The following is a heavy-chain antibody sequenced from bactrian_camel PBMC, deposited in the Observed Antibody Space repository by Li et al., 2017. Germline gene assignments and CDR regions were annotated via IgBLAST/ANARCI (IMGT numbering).Heavy chain of an antibody. Sequence: DVQLVESGGGSVQAGGSLRLSCVASGVTYNSNCLGWFRRTDEQEREGLAAIVIRDGRTYIADSVKGRFTISQDSTKNTLFLQMNTLKPEDTGMYYCAASRWVTWARELLASDFHFWGQGTQVTVS. CDR2: IVIRDGRT. CDR1: GVTYNSNC. V-gene: IGHV3S31*01. J-gene: IGHJ6*01. D-gene: IGHD3*01. CDR3: AASRWVTWARELLASDFHF.